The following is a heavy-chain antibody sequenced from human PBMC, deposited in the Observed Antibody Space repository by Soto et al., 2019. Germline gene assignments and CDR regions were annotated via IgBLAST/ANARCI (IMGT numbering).Heavy chain of an antibody. Sequence: PGGSLRLSCAASEFIFNNAWMNWVRQAPGKGLEWVGHIKRKTEGGTTDYAAPVKGRFTISRDDSKNMVYLQMNSLRTEDTAVYYCTSNTTVTPDYGLDVWGQGTTVTVSS. V-gene: IGHV3-15*01. CDR3: TSNTTVTPDYGLDV. CDR2: IKRKTEGGTT. CDR1: EFIFNNAW. D-gene: IGHD4-17*01. J-gene: IGHJ6*02.